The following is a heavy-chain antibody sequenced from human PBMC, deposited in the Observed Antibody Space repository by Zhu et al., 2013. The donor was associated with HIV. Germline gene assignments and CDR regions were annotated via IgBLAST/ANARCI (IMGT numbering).Heavy chain of an antibody. CDR3: AMTRGGFDF. V-gene: IGHV1-2*02. CDR2: VNPNSGGT. D-gene: IGHD2-15*01. Sequence: QVQLVQSGAEVKNPGASVKVSCLASGYTFTAYYIHWVRQAPGQGLEWMGYVNPNSGGTNLARKFQGRVTMTRDTSISTAYMEVTSLNSDDTAVYYCAMTRGGFDFWGQGTLVTVSS. J-gene: IGHJ4*02. CDR1: GYTFTAYY.